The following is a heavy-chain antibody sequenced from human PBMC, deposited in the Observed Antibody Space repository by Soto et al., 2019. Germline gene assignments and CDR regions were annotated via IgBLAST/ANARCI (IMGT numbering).Heavy chain of an antibody. Sequence: QVQLVQSGAEVKKPGASVTVSCKASGGTFSSYTISWVRQAPGQGLEWMGGIIPIFGTANYAQKFQGRVTITADEYTNTAHMELSSLRSEDTAVYYCARGNHRWLQLWYFDLWGRGTLVTVSS. CDR3: ARGNHRWLQLWYFDL. J-gene: IGHJ2*01. D-gene: IGHD5-12*01. CDR2: IIPIFGTA. V-gene: IGHV1-69*12. CDR1: GGTFSSYT.